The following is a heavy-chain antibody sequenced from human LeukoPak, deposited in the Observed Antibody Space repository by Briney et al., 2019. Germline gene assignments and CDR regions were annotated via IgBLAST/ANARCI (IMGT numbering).Heavy chain of an antibody. V-gene: IGHV4-59*08. Sequence: SETLSLTCTVSGGSISSYYWSWIRQPPGKGLEWIGYIYYSGGTNYNPSLKSRVTISVDTSKNQFSLKLSSVTAADTAVYYCASRASYDFWSGYYDFDYWGQGTLVTVSS. CDR3: ASRASYDFWSGYYDFDY. CDR1: GGSISSYY. J-gene: IGHJ4*02. D-gene: IGHD3-3*01. CDR2: IYYSGGT.